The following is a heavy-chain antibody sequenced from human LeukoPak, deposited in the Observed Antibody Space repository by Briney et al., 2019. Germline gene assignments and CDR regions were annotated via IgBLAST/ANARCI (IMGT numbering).Heavy chain of an antibody. CDR3: ARDQMGSYYGMDV. Sequence: GGSLRLSCAASRFIFSNYWMRWVRQAPGKGLEWVANMKQDGREKYYVDSVKGRFTISRDNAKNSLSLQMDSLRAEDTAVYYCARDQMGSYYGMDVWGQGTTVTVSS. CDR1: RFIFSNYW. CDR2: MKQDGREK. V-gene: IGHV3-7*03. J-gene: IGHJ6*02. D-gene: IGHD5-24*01.